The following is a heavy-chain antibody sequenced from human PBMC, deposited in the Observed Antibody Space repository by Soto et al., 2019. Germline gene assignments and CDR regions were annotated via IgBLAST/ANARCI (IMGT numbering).Heavy chain of an antibody. J-gene: IGHJ5*02. V-gene: IGHV1-18*01. Sequence: QVQLVQSGDEVKKPGASVKVSCKASGYTFTNNGIIWVRQAPGQGLEWMGWVSAYNGNTNYAQRLQGRVTMTTDTSTTTAYMELRSLRSDDTAVYYCAREVSGTYWSPWGQGTLVTVSS. CDR3: AREVSGTYWSP. CDR2: VSAYNGNT. D-gene: IGHD3-10*01. CDR1: GYTFTNNG.